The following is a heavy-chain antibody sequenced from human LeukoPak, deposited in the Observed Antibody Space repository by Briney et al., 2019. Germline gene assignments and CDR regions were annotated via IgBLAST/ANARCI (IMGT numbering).Heavy chain of an antibody. CDR2: IYSGGST. Sequence: GGSLRLSCAASGFTVSSNYMSWVRQAPGKGLEWVSVIYSGGSTYYADSVKGRFTISRDNSKNTLYLQMNSLRAEDTAVYYCARVAVSDYYFDYWGQGTLVTVSS. V-gene: IGHV3-66*01. J-gene: IGHJ4*02. CDR3: ARVAVSDYYFDY. CDR1: GFTVSSNY. D-gene: IGHD2-21*02.